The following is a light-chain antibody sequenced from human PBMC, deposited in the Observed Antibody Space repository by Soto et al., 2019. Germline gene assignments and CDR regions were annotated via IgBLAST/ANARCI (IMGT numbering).Light chain of an antibody. CDR2: DAT. Sequence: IQMTQSPSILSASVGDSVTITCRASQAIDSWVAWYQQKPGKAPKLLVYDATSLESGVSSRFSGSGYGTDFTLSINNLQPDDFATYYCQQYNRLITFGQGTRLRL. J-gene: IGKJ5*01. V-gene: IGKV1-5*01. CDR3: QQYNRLIT. CDR1: QAIDSW.